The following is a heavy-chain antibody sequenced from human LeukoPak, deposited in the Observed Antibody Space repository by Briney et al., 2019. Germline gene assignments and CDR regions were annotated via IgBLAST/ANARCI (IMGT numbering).Heavy chain of an antibody. D-gene: IGHD3-22*01. CDR2: ISRSSSII. Sequence: GGSLRLSCAASGFTFSSYDMNWVRQAPGKGLEWVSYISRSSSIIYYADSVKGRFTISRDNAKNSLCLQMNSLRGEDTAVYYCARDRYDSSHYYHYWGQGTLVTVSA. CDR1: GFTFSSYD. V-gene: IGHV3-48*04. CDR3: ARDRYDSSHYYHY. J-gene: IGHJ4*02.